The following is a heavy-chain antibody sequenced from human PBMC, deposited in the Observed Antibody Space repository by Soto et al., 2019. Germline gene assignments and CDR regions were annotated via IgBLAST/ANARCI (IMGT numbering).Heavy chain of an antibody. CDR1: GFKFSDYW. D-gene: IGHD3-16*02. Sequence: GGSLRLSCAASGFKFSDYWMSWVRQAPGRGLEWVGNIKHDTSEAHYADSVKGRFTITRDNIKNFLFLQMNGLRSDDTASYYCARDGLLFSGPYRPSRFDYWGLGTLVTVSS. V-gene: IGHV3-7*03. J-gene: IGHJ4*02. CDR2: IKHDTSEA. CDR3: ARDGLLFSGPYRPSRFDY.